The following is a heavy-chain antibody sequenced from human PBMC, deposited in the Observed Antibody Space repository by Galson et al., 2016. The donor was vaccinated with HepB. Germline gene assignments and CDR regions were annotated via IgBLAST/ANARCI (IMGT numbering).Heavy chain of an antibody. Sequence: SVKVSCKASGDTFNNYAISWVRQAPGQGPEWMGEIIPIFGTVNYAQKFQGRVTITADESTSTAYMELSSLRSEDTAVYFCARLAVRAPGGVDNWGQGTLVTVSS. D-gene: IGHD3-10*01. J-gene: IGHJ4*02. V-gene: IGHV1-69*13. CDR1: GDTFNNYA. CDR3: ARLAVRAPGGVDN. CDR2: IIPIFGTV.